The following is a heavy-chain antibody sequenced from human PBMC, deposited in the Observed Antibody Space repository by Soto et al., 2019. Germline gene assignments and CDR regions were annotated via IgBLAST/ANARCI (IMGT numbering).Heavy chain of an antibody. J-gene: IGHJ6*02. Sequence: EVQLVESGGGLVQPGGSLRLSCAASGFTFSSYWMHWVRQAPGKGLVWVSRINSDGSSTSYADSVKGRFTISRDNAKNTLYLHMNSLRAEDTAVYYCARQEGAAFYSDGMDVWGQGTTVTVSS. CDR3: ARQEGAAFYSDGMDV. V-gene: IGHV3-74*01. CDR1: GFTFSSYW. CDR2: INSDGSST.